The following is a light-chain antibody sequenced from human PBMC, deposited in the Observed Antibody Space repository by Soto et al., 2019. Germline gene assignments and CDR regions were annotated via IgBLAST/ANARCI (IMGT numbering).Light chain of an antibody. J-gene: IGKJ2*01. V-gene: IGKV1-39*01. CDR3: QQTDSAPYT. Sequence: DIQMTQSPSSLSASVGDRVTITCRASQGISSYLNWFQQKPAKAPKLLIYAASSLQSGVPSRFSGSGSGTDFTLTISSLQPEDFATYYCQQTDSAPYTFGQGTKLEIK. CDR1: QGISSY. CDR2: AAS.